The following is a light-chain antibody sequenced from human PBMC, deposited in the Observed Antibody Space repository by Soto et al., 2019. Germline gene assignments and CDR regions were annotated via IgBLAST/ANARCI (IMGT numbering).Light chain of an antibody. CDR2: GAS. CDR3: QQYGSSPRT. V-gene: IGKV3-20*01. CDR1: QSVSNNY. J-gene: IGKJ1*01. Sequence: EIVLTQSPGTLSLSPGERVTLSCRASQSVSNNYLAWYQQRPGQAPRLLIDGASSRATGIPDRFSGSGSGTDFTLTISRLEPEDFAVYYCQQYGSSPRTFDQGTKVEIK.